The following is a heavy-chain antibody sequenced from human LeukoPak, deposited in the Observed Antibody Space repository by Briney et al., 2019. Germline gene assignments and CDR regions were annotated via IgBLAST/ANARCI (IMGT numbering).Heavy chain of an antibody. Sequence: GGSLRLSCAASGFAFSSYALSWVRQAPGKGLEWVSAISGSGGSTYYADSVKGRFTISRDNSKNTLYLQMNSLRAEDTAVYYCAKDGTYYYGSGNFDYWGQGTLVTVSS. D-gene: IGHD3-10*01. CDR3: AKDGTYYYGSGNFDY. V-gene: IGHV3-23*01. J-gene: IGHJ4*02. CDR2: ISGSGGST. CDR1: GFAFSSYA.